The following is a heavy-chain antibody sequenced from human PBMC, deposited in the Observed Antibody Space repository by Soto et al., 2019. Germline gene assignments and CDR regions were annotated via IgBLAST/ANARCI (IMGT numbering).Heavy chain of an antibody. D-gene: IGHD6-19*01. Sequence: ASVKVSCKASGYTFTSYAMHWVRQAPGQRLEWMGWINAGNGNTKYSQKFQGGVTITRDTSASTAYMELSSLRSEDTAVYYCARGTDTGYSSGWYPHYGMDVWGQGTTVTVSS. J-gene: IGHJ6*02. CDR2: INAGNGNT. CDR1: GYTFTSYA. CDR3: ARGTDTGYSSGWYPHYGMDV. V-gene: IGHV1-3*01.